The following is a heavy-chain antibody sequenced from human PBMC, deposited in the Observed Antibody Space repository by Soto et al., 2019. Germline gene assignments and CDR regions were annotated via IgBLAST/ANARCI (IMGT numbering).Heavy chain of an antibody. D-gene: IGHD6-19*01. J-gene: IGHJ4*02. Sequence: ASLKVSCKASGYTFTSYDINWVRQATGQGLEWMGWMNPNSGNTGYAQKFQGRVTMTRNTSISTAYMELSSLRSEDTAVYYCARAERSIAVAGTGPPAYWGQGTLVTVSS. V-gene: IGHV1-8*01. CDR3: ARAERSIAVAGTGPPAY. CDR2: MNPNSGNT. CDR1: GYTFTSYD.